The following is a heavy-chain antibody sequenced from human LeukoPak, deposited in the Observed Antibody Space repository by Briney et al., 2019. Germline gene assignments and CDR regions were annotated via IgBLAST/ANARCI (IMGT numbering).Heavy chain of an antibody. Sequence: SKTLSLTCTVSGGSISSSNNYWGWIRQPPGKGLEWIGGMFYSGSTHYNPSLKSRVTISVDTSKNQFSLKLSSVTAADTAVYYCARDLSEMATMYDAFDIWGQGTMVTVSS. V-gene: IGHV4-39*02. D-gene: IGHD5-24*01. CDR3: ARDLSEMATMYDAFDI. J-gene: IGHJ3*02. CDR2: MFYSGST. CDR1: GGSISSSNNY.